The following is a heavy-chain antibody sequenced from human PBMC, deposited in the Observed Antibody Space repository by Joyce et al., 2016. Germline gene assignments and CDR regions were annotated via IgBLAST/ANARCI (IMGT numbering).Heavy chain of an antibody. D-gene: IGHD2-15*01. CDR3: ARIGDCSGGSCYEGWFDP. V-gene: IGHV3-49*05. J-gene: IGHJ5*02. Sequence: EVKLVESGGGLVKQGRSLRLSCTSSGFIFGDYAVNWFRQAPGKWLELVGFIRSNAYGGTTDYAASVKGRFTISRDESKSIAYLQMNSLKTEDTAVYYCARIGDCSGGSCYEGWFDPWGQGTLVTVSS. CDR1: GFIFGDYA. CDR2: IRSNAYGGTT.